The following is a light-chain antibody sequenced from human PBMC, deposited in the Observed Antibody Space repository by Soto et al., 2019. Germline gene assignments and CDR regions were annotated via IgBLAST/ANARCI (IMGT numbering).Light chain of an antibody. J-gene: IGKJ1*01. CDR3: QQYDNLPPGT. CDR1: QDISNY. CDR2: DAS. Sequence: DIQMTQSPSSLSASVGDRVTITRQASQDISNYLNWYQQKPGKAPKLLIYDASNLETAVPSRFSGSGSGTDFTFTISSLQPEDIATYYCQQYDNLPPGTFGKGTKVEIK. V-gene: IGKV1-33*01.